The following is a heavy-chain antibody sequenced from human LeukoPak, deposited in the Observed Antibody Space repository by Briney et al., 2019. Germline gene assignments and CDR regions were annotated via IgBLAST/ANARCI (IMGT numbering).Heavy chain of an antibody. D-gene: IGHD2-15*01. J-gene: IGHJ5*02. CDR3: ARDRVIRRRVVVVAANGWFDP. V-gene: IGHV4-4*02. CDR2: IYYSGST. Sequence: SETLSLTCAVSGGSISSSNWWSWVRQPPGKGLEWIGEIYYSGSTYYNPSLKSRVTISVDTSKNQFSLKLSSVTAADTAVYYCARDRVIRRRVVVVAANGWFDPWGQGTLVTVSS. CDR1: GGSISSSNW.